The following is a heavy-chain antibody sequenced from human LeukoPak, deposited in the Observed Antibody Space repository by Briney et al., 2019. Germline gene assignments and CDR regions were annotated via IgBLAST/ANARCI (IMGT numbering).Heavy chain of an antibody. J-gene: IGHJ3*02. CDR1: GYTFTSYD. Sequence: ASVKVSCKASGYTFTSYDINWVRQATGQGLEWMGWMNPNSGNTGYAQKFQGRVTITADESTSTAYMELSSLRSEDTAVYYCASSCSSTSCSRNAFDIWGQGTMVTVSS. V-gene: IGHV1-8*01. CDR2: MNPNSGNT. D-gene: IGHD2-2*01. CDR3: ASSCSSTSCSRNAFDI.